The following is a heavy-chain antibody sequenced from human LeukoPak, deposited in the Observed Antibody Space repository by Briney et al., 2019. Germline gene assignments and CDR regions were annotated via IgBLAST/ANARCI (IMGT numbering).Heavy chain of an antibody. CDR2: IRYDGSNK. CDR3: ARAHVEQWLVWYYFDY. D-gene: IGHD6-19*01. CDR1: GFTFSSYG. V-gene: IGHV3-30*02. Sequence: GGSLRRSCAASGFTFSSYGMHWVRQAPGNGLEWWAFIRYDGSNKYYADSVKGRFTISRDNAKNSLYLQMNSLRAEDTAVYYCARAHVEQWLVWYYFDYWGQGTLVTVSS. J-gene: IGHJ4*02.